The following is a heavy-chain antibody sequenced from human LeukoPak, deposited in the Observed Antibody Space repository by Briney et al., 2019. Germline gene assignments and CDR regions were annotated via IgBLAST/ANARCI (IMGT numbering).Heavy chain of an antibody. V-gene: IGHV4-59*01. CDR3: ARRAYYYGSGSASYYYYMDV. J-gene: IGHJ6*03. Sequence: SETLSLTCTVSGGSISSYYWSWIRQPPGKGLEWIGYIYYSGSTNYNPSLKSRVTISVDTSKNQFSLKLSSVTAADAAIYYCARRAYYYGSGSASYYYYMDVWGKGTTVTVSS. CDR1: GGSISSYY. D-gene: IGHD3-10*01. CDR2: IYYSGST.